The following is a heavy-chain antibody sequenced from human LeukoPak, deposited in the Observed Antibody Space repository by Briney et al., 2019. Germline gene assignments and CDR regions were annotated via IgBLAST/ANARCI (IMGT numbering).Heavy chain of an antibody. CDR3: SRDSRSYSRIDH. CDR2: IYSSGSD. CDR1: GDSITGYY. D-gene: IGHD1-26*01. Sequence: SETLSLTCTVSGDSITGYYVSWIRQPAGKGLEWMGRIYSSGSDNYNTSLQRRVTMSADTSKNQFSLNPLCVTASDPAACYCSRDSRSYSRIDHWGQGTLVTVSS. V-gene: IGHV4-4*07. J-gene: IGHJ4*02.